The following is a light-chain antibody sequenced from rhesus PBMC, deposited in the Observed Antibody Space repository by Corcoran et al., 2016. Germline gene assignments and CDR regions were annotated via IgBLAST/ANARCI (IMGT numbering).Light chain of an antibody. CDR2: YAS. Sequence: DIQMTQSPSSLSASVGDTVTITCRASQGISSYLAWSQQKPGKAPKPLIYYASNLERGVPSRFSGSGSGTEFNLTISSLQPEDFAIYYCLQYDSSPFTFGPGTKLDIK. CDR3: LQYDSSPFT. V-gene: IGKV1-37*01. CDR1: QGISSY. J-gene: IGKJ3*01.